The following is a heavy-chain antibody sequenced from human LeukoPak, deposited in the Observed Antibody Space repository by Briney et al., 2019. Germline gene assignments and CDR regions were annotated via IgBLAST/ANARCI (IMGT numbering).Heavy chain of an antibody. CDR3: ASELVVVAATDY. CDR1: GYTFTGYY. V-gene: IGHV1-2*02. Sequence: ASVKVSCKASGYTFTGYYMHWVRQAPGQGLEWMGWINPNSGGTNYAQKFQGRVTMTRDTSISTAYMELSGLRSDDTAVYYCASELVVVAATDYWGQGTLVTVSS. D-gene: IGHD2-15*01. J-gene: IGHJ4*02. CDR2: INPNSGGT.